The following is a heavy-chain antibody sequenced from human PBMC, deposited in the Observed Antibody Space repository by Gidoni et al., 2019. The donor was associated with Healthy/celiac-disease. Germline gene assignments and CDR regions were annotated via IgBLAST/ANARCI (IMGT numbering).Heavy chain of an antibody. D-gene: IGHD6-19*01. CDR1: GGSFSGYY. V-gene: IGHV4-34*01. CDR2: INHSGST. CDR3: ATYRKQWSYYFDY. J-gene: IGHJ4*02. Sequence: QVQLQQWGAGLLKPSETLSLTCAVYGGSFSGYYWSWIRQPPGKGLEWIGEINHSGSTNYNPSLKSRVTISVDTSKNQFSLKLSSVTAADTAVYYCATYRKQWSYYFDYWGQGTLVTVSS.